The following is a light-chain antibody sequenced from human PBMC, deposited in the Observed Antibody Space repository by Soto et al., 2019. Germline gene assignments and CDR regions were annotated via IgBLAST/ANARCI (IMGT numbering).Light chain of an antibody. V-gene: IGLV1-51*01. CDR2: DNN. CDR1: NSDIGQNY. Sequence: QSVLTQPPSVSAAPGQKVTISCSGGNSDIGQNYVSWYQQLPGTAPKLLIHDNNKRPSGIPDRFSGSKSGTSATLDITGLQTGDEGDYYCGPWHSSLSAYVFGAGTKDTVL. CDR3: GPWHSSLSAYV. J-gene: IGLJ1*01.